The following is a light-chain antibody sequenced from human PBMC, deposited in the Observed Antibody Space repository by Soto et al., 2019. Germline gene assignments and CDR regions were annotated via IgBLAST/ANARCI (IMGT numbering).Light chain of an antibody. Sequence: EIVLTQSPGTLSLSPGERATLSCRASQSVSSSYLAWYQQKPGQAPRLLIYGASSRATGIPDRFSGSGSGTDVTLTISRLEPEDFAVYYCQQYSSSRLTFGGGTKVEIK. CDR2: GAS. CDR3: QQYSSSRLT. J-gene: IGKJ4*01. CDR1: QSVSSSY. V-gene: IGKV3-20*01.